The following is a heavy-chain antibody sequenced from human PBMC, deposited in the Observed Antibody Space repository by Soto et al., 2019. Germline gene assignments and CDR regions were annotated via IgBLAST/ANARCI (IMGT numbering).Heavy chain of an antibody. CDR3: AKGIVGVFDY. D-gene: IGHD1-26*01. V-gene: IGHV3-30*18. Sequence: GGSLRLSCAASGFTFSSYGMHWVRQAPGKGLEWVAVISYDGSNKYYADSVKGRFTISRDNSKNTLYLQMNSLRAEDTAVYYCAKGIVGVFDYWGQGTLVTVSS. CDR1: GFTFSSYG. J-gene: IGHJ4*02. CDR2: ISYDGSNK.